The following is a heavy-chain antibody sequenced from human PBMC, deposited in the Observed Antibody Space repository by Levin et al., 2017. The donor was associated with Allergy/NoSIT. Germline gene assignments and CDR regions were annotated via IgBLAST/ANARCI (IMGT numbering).Heavy chain of an antibody. V-gene: IGHV4-31*03. Sequence: SQTLSLTCTVSCGSISSGGYYWSWIRQHPGKGLEWIGYIYYSGSTYYNPSLKSRVTISVDTSKNQFSLKLSSVTAADTAVYYCARGDSYGDSPGYYYYYYMDVWGKGTTVTVSS. CDR3: ARGDSYGDSPGYYYYYYMDV. J-gene: IGHJ6*03. D-gene: IGHD4-17*01. CDR2: IYYSGST. CDR1: CGSISSGGYY.